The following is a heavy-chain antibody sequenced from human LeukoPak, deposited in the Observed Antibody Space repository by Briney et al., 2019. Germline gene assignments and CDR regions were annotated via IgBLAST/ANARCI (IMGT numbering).Heavy chain of an antibody. CDR1: GFTFSSYE. CDR2: ISSSGSTI. Sequence: GGSLRLSCAASGFTFSSYEMNWVRQAPGKGLEWLSYISSSGSTIYYADSVKGRFTISRDNAKNSLYLQMNSLRAEDTAVYYCAVGYSSGWTFDYWGQGTLVTASS. J-gene: IGHJ4*02. D-gene: IGHD6-19*01. CDR3: AVGYSSGWTFDY. V-gene: IGHV3-48*03.